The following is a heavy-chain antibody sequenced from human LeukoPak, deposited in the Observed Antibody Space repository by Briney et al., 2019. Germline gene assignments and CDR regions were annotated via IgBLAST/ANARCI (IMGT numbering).Heavy chain of an antibody. V-gene: IGHV4-61*02. CDR2: IYTSGST. Sequence: SETLSLTCTLSGGSISSDSYLWTWIRQPAGKGLEWIGRIYTSGSTNYNPSLKSRVTMSVDTSKNQFSLKLSSVTAADTAVYYCARDRGYSYAFGYWGQGTLVTVSS. CDR3: ARDRGYSYAFGY. J-gene: IGHJ4*02. D-gene: IGHD5-18*01. CDR1: GGSISSDSYL.